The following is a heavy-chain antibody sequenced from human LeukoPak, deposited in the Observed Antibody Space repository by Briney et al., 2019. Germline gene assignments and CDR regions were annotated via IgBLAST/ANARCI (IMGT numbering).Heavy chain of an antibody. CDR1: GFTFSSYG. CDR2: IRYDGSNK. CDR3: ANDYGDYVEHAFDI. J-gene: IGHJ3*02. D-gene: IGHD4-17*01. Sequence: PGGSLRLSCAASGFTFSSYGMHWVRQAPGKGLEWVAFIRYDGSNKYYADSVKGRSTISRDNSKNTLYLQMNSLRAEDTAVYYCANDYGDYVEHAFDIWGQGTMVTVFS. V-gene: IGHV3-30*02.